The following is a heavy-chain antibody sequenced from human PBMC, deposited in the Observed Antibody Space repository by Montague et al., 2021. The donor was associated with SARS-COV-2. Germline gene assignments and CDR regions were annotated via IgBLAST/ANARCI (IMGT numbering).Heavy chain of an antibody. CDR3: ARVGRQQLVRLSGMDV. J-gene: IGHJ6*02. V-gene: IGHV4-39*07. D-gene: IGHD6-13*01. CDR1: GGSISSSSYY. Sequence: SETLSLTCTVSGGSISSSSYYWGWIRQPPGKGLEWIGSIYYSGSTYYNRSLQSRVTISVDTSKNQFSLKLSSVTAADTAVYYCARVGRQQLVRLSGMDVWGQGTTVTVSS. CDR2: IYYSGST.